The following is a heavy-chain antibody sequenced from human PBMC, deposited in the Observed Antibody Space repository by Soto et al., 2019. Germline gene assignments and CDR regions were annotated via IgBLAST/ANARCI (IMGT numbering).Heavy chain of an antibody. J-gene: IGHJ6*02. CDR3: AREWGLLPYYVMNV. V-gene: IGHV4-31*03. Sequence: PSETLSLTCTVSGGSISSGGYYWSWIRQHPGKGLEWIGYIYYSGSTYYNPSLKSRVTISVDTSKNDFSLNLSSVTAADTAVYFCAREWGLLPYYVMNVWGHGTAVTVSS. CDR1: GGSISSGGYY. CDR2: IYYSGST. D-gene: IGHD7-27*01.